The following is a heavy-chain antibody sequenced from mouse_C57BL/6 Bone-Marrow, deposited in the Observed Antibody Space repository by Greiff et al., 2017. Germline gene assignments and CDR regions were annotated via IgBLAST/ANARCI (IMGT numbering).Heavy chain of an antibody. CDR2: IHPNSGST. CDR1: GYTFTSYW. V-gene: IGHV1-64*01. CDR3: ARSGITTVVYFDY. J-gene: IGHJ2*01. Sequence: QVQLQQPGAELVKPGASVKLSCKASGYTFTSYWMHWVKQRPGQGLEWIGMIHPNSGSTNYNEKFKSKATLTVDKSSSTAYMQLSSLTSEDSAVYYCARSGITTVVYFDYWGQGTTLTVSS. D-gene: IGHD1-1*01.